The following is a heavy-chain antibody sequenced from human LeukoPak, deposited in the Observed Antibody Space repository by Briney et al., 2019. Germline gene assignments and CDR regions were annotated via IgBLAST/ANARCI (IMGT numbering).Heavy chain of an antibody. CDR2: IIPIFDTG. CDR1: GGTFSNYP. J-gene: IGHJ3*02. Sequence: SVKVSCKASGGTFSNYPISWVRQTPGQGLEWMGGIIPIFDTGNYAQKFQGRVTITADQSTSTAYMELSSLRSEDTAVYFCARSYDCGGDCFEAFDIWGQGTMVTVSS. CDR3: ARSYDCGGDCFEAFDI. D-gene: IGHD2-21*02. V-gene: IGHV1-69*01.